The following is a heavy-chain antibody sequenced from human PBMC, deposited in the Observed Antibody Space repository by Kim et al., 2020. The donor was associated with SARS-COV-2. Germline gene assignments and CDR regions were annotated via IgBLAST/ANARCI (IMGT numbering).Heavy chain of an antibody. CDR3: ARWGSMVRGVIADGMDV. V-gene: IGHV3-13*01. CDR1: GFTFSSYD. D-gene: IGHD3-10*01. CDR2: IGTAGDT. Sequence: GGSLRLSCAASGFTFSSYDMHWVRQATGKGLEWVSAIGTAGDTYYPGSVKGRFTISRENAKNSLYLQMNSLRAGDTAVYYCARWGSMVRGVIADGMDVWGQGTTVTVSS. J-gene: IGHJ6*02.